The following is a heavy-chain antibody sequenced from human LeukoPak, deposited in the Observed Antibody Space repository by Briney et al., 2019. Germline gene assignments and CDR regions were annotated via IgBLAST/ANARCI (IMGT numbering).Heavy chain of an antibody. V-gene: IGHV3-48*01. CDR2: ISDSSAM. J-gene: IGHJ4*02. CDR3: ARDGGYSGYDAVC. Sequence: GGSLRLSCAASGFTFSTYSMKWVRQAPGKGLEWVSYISDSSAMYYADSVRGRFTISRENDKNSLFLQMNSLRAEDTAVYYCARDGGYSGYDAVCWGQGTLVTVSS. CDR1: GFTFSTYS. D-gene: IGHD5-12*01.